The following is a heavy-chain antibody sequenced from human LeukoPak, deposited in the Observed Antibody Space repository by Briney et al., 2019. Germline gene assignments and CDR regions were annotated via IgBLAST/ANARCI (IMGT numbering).Heavy chain of an antibody. D-gene: IGHD1-26*01. CDR2: INPINRGT. J-gene: IGHJ4*02. CDR1: GYTFTDYH. V-gene: IGHV1-2*06. CDR3: ARDYCSGTYAH. Sequence: GASVKASCKASGYTFTDYHMHWVRQAPGQGLEWVGRINPINRGTYFAQKFQGRVTMTTDASISTGNMELSSLTSDDTAVYYCARDYCSGTYAHWGQGTLVTVSS.